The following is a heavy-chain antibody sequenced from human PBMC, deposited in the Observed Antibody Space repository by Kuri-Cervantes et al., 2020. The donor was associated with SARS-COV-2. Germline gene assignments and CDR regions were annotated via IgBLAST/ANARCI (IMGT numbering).Heavy chain of an antibody. V-gene: IGHV4-34*01. Sequence: ETLSLTCAFYGESFSGYYWNWIRQSPGKGLEWIGEVNHRGSTNYNPSLKSRVTISVDTSSKQSSLNLSSVTAADTAVYYCARYYDFWSGYPRFDPWGQGTLVTVSS. CDR1: GESFSGYY. CDR2: VNHRGST. D-gene: IGHD3-3*01. J-gene: IGHJ5*02. CDR3: ARYYDFWSGYPRFDP.